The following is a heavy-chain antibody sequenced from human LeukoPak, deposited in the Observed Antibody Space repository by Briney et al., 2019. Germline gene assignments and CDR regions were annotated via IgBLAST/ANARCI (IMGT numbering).Heavy chain of an antibody. V-gene: IGHV3-23*01. CDR2: ISGSGGST. J-gene: IGHJ6*03. CDR3: AKVGLWFGEPHYYMDV. D-gene: IGHD3-10*01. Sequence: PGGSLRLSCAASGFTLSTYAMTWVRQAPGKGLEWVSAISGSGGSTYYADSVKGRFTISRDNSKNTLYLQMNSLRAEDTAVYYCAKVGLWFGEPHYYMDVWGKGTTVTISS. CDR1: GFTLSTYA.